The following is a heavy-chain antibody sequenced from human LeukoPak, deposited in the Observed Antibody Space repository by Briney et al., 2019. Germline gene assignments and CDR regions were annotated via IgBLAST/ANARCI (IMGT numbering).Heavy chain of an antibody. CDR3: ARGVAVPALNTPNWFDP. V-gene: IGHV4-30-2*01. CDR1: GGSISSGGYS. J-gene: IGHJ5*02. CDR2: IYHSGST. D-gene: IGHD2-2*01. Sequence: SQTLSLTCTVSGGSISSGGYSWSWIRQPPGKGLEWIGYIYHSGSTYYNPSLKSRVTISVDRSKNQFSLKLSSVTAADTAVYYCARGVAVPALNTPNWFDPWGQGTLVTVSS.